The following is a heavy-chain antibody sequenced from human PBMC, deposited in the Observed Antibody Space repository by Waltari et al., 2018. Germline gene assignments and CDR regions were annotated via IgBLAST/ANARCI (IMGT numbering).Heavy chain of an antibody. Sequence: QLQLQQWGAGLLKPSETLSLTCAVYGGSFSGYYCSWIRQPPGKGLEWIGEINHSGSTNYNPSLRSRVTTSVDTSKNQISLKLSSVTAADTAVYYCARGYKWNSGAIDPWGQGTLVTVSS. J-gene: IGHJ5*02. CDR2: INHSGST. CDR3: ARGYKWNSGAIDP. D-gene: IGHD1-7*01. CDR1: GGSFSGYY. V-gene: IGHV4-34*01.